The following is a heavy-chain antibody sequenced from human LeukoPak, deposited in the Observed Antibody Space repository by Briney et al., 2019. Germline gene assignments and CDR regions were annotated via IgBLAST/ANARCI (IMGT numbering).Heavy chain of an antibody. CDR3: AKHSSGYYSGWDY. V-gene: IGHV3-23*01. CDR1: GFTFRTYA. Sequence: GGSLRLSCEASGFTFRTYAMSWVRQAPGKGLEWVSVISGSSSSTYYADSVKGRFTISRDNSKNTLYLQMNSLRAEDTALYYCAKHSSGYYSGWDYWGQGTLITVSS. J-gene: IGHJ4*02. D-gene: IGHD3-22*01. CDR2: ISGSSSST.